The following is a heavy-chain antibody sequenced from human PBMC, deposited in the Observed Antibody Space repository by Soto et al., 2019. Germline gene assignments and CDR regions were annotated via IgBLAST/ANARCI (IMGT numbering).Heavy chain of an antibody. Sequence: ASVKVSCKVSGYTLTELSMHWVRQAPGKGLEWMGGFDPEDGETIYAQKFQGRVTMTEDTSTDTAYMELNSLRAEDTAVYYCAKEEAYCSGGSCSSYYFDYWGQGTLVTVSS. V-gene: IGHV1-24*01. CDR2: FDPEDGET. CDR1: GYTLTELS. D-gene: IGHD2-15*01. CDR3: AKEEAYCSGGSCSSYYFDY. J-gene: IGHJ4*02.